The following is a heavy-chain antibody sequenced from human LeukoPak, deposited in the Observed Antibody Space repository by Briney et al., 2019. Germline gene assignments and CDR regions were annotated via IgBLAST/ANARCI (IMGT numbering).Heavy chain of an antibody. Sequence: GGSLRLSCAASGFTFWSYGMHWVRQAPGKGLEWVAVISYDGNNKYYADSVKGRFTISRDNSKNTLYLQMNSLRAEDTAVYYCAKWGSDYGLDWFDPWGQGTLVTVSS. V-gene: IGHV3-30*18. CDR1: GFTFWSYG. CDR3: AKWGSDYGLDWFDP. CDR2: ISYDGNNK. J-gene: IGHJ5*02. D-gene: IGHD4-17*01.